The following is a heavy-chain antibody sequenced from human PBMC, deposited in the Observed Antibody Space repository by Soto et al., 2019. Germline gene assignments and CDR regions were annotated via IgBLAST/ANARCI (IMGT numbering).Heavy chain of an antibody. CDR3: AKVAGGLGYFDL. CDR1: GYIFSDDA. V-gene: IGHV3-23*01. J-gene: IGHJ2*01. Sequence: PGGSLRLSCVASGYIFSDDAMTWIRQARGKGLEWVATISATGGNIEYRESLKGRFTISRDNSKKMVYLQVNGLTADDTAVYYCAKVAGGLGYFDLWGRGTLVTVSS. CDR2: ISATGGNI. D-gene: IGHD3-16*01.